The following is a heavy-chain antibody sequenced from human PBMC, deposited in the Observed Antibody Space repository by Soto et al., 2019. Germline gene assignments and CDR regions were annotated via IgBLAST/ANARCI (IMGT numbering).Heavy chain of an antibody. V-gene: IGHV5-51*01. CDR1: GYTFTNYW. CDR2: IYPRDSDT. J-gene: IGHJ4*02. D-gene: IGHD3-22*01. Sequence: HAASLKISCKGSGYTFTNYWIAWVRQMHGNGLEWMGIIYPRDSDTRYSPSFQGQVIISADKSITPAYLQWSSLKASDTAMYYCARSPMVTYYDSSGSLDYWGQGTLVTVSS. CDR3: ARSPMVTYYDSSGSLDY.